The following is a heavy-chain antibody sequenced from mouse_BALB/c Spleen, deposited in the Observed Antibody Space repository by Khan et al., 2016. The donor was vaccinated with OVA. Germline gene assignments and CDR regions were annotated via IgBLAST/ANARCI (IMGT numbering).Heavy chain of an antibody. J-gene: IGHJ4*01. D-gene: IGHD2-14*01. V-gene: IGHV3-2*02. CDR3: ARSLYYSYGYALDC. CDR1: GYSITRDYA. Sequence: EVQLAESGPGLVKPSQSLSLTCTVTGYSITRDYAWNWIRQFPGNKLEWMGYISSTGGTSYYPSLKSRISITRDTSKNQFFLQLKSVTAEDTATYYCARSLYYSYGYALDCWGRGTLVTVAS. CDR2: ISSTGGT.